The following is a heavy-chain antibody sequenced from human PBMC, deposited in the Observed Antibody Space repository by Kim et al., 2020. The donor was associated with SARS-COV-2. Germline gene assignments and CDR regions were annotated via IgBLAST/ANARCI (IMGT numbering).Heavy chain of an antibody. V-gene: IGHV3-66*02. D-gene: IGHD3-16*02. CDR1: GFTVSSNY. J-gene: IGHJ6*02. CDR2: IYSGGST. Sequence: GGSLRLSCAASGFTVSSNYMSWVRQAPGKGLEWVSVIYSGGSTYYADSVKGRFTISRDNSTNTLYLQMNSLRAEDTAVYYCARDMYYDYVWGSYRHVSFFHHYYGMDVWGQGTTVTVSS. CDR3: ARDMYYDYVWGSYRHVSFFHHYYGMDV.